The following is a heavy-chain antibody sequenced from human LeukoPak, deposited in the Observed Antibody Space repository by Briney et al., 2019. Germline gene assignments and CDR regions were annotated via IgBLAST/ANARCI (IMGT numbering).Heavy chain of an antibody. V-gene: IGHV4-4*02. Sequence: PSGTLSLTCAVSGGSISSNNWWGWVRQPPGKGLEWIGEIYHSGSPNYNPSLKSRVTISVDKSRNHFSLNLSSVTAADTAVYYCASIAVAGTYRFDYWGQGTLVTVSS. J-gene: IGHJ4*02. CDR1: GGSISSNNW. CDR3: ASIAVAGTYRFDY. D-gene: IGHD6-19*01. CDR2: IYHSGSP.